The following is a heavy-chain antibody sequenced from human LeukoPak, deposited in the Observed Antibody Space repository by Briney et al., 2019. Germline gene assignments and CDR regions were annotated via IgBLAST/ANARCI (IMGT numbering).Heavy chain of an antibody. D-gene: IGHD6-13*01. CDR3: ARGYSSSWYVY. CDR2: INHSGST. V-gene: IGHV4-34*01. J-gene: IGHJ4*02. Sequence: SETLSLTCTVSGGSVTGYYWSWIRQPPGKGLEWIGEINHSGSTNYNPSLKSRVTISVDTSKNQFSLKLSSVTAADTAVYYCARGYSSSWYVYWGQGTLVTVSS. CDR1: GGSVTGYY.